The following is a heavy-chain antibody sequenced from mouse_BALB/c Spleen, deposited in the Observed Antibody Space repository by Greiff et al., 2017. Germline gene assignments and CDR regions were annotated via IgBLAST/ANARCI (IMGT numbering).Heavy chain of an antibody. Sequence: VMLVESGPGLVAPSQSLSITCTVSGFSLSRYSVHWVRQPPGKGLEWLGMIWGGGSTDYNSALKSRLSISKDNSKSQVFLKMNSLQTDDTAMYYCARSNYYGTLYYAMDYWGQGTSVTVSS. J-gene: IGHJ4*01. V-gene: IGHV2-6-4*01. CDR3: ARSNYYGTLYYAMDY. CDR1: GFSLSRYS. CDR2: IWGGGST. D-gene: IGHD1-1*01.